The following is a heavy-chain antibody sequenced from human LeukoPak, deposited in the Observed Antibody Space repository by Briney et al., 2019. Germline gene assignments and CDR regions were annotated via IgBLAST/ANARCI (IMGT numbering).Heavy chain of an antibody. CDR2: INHSGST. CDR1: GGSFSGYY. Sequence: SETLSLTCAVYGGSFSGYYWSWIRQPPGEGLEWIGEINHSGSTNYNPSLKSRVTISVDTSKNQFSLKLSSVTAADTAVYYCARGVSIAALKPFANWGQGTLVTVSS. CDR3: ARGVSIAALKPFAN. J-gene: IGHJ4*02. V-gene: IGHV4-34*01. D-gene: IGHD6-6*01.